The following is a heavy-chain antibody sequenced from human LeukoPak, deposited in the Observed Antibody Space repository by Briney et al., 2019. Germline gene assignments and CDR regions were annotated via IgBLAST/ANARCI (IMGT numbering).Heavy chain of an antibody. J-gene: IGHJ5*01. V-gene: IGHV4-59*01. D-gene: IGHD3-3*01. CDR2: IYYSGST. Sequence: PSETLSLICTVSGGSISSYYWSWIRQPPGKGLEWIGYIYYSGSTNYNPSLKSLVTISVDTSKNQFSLKLSSVTAADTAVYYCARGVTIFGVVIEHWFDPWGQGTLVTVSS. CDR3: ARGVTIFGVVIEHWFDP. CDR1: GGSISSYY.